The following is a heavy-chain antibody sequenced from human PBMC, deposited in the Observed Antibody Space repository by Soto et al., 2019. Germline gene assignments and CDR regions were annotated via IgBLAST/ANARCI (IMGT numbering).Heavy chain of an antibody. J-gene: IGHJ4*02. CDR3: AREGGIQLKYYFDY. CDR2: INHSGIT. V-gene: IGHV4-34*01. Sequence: SETLSLTCAVYGGSFSGYYWSWIRQPPGKGLEWIGEINHSGITNYNPSLKSRVTISVDTSKNQFSLKLSSVTAADTAVYYCAREGGIQLKYYFDYWGQGTLVTVSS. CDR1: GGSFSGYY. D-gene: IGHD5-18*01.